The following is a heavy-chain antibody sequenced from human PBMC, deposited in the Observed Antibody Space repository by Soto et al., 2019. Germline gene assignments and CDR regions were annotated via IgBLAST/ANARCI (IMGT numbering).Heavy chain of an antibody. CDR3: AKGRGTIVVTDAYDI. CDR2: LSWNSGFS. D-gene: IGHD3-22*01. CDR1: GFSFADYT. J-gene: IGHJ3*02. V-gene: IGHV3-9*01. Sequence: PGGSLRLSCGGSGFSFADYTMHWVRQAPGKGPEWVASLSWNSGFSGYADSVKGRFTISRDNAQSSVHLQMNNLRTEDTALYYCAKGRGTIVVTDAYDIWGQGTMVTVSS.